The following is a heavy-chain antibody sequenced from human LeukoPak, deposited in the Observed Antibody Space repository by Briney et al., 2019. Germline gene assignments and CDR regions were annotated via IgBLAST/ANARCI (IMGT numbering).Heavy chain of an antibody. CDR3: ARDEVIAARPNAFDI. CDR1: GGSISSGSYY. CDR2: IYTSGST. D-gene: IGHD6-6*01. Sequence: SETLSLTCTVSGGSISSGSYYWSWIRQPAGKGLEWIGRIYTSGSTYYNPSLKSRVTISVDTSKNQFSLKLSSVTAADTAVYYCARDEVIAARPNAFDIWGQGTMVTVSS. J-gene: IGHJ3*02. V-gene: IGHV4-61*02.